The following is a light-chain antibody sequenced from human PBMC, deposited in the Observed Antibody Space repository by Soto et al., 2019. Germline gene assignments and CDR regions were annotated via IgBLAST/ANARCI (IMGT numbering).Light chain of an antibody. CDR2: AAS. V-gene: IGKV1-9*01. CDR1: QAISSY. Sequence: DIQLTQSPSFLSASVGDGVTITCRASQAISSYLAWYQQKPGKAPKLLIYAASNLQSGVPSRFSGSGSGTEFTLTISSLQPEDFATYYCQQLKSYPQTFGQGTKVDIK. CDR3: QQLKSYPQT. J-gene: IGKJ1*01.